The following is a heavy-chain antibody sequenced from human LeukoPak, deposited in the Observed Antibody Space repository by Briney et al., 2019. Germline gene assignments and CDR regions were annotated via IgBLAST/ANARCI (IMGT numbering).Heavy chain of an antibody. Sequence: GGSLRLSCAASGFTFSSYAMSWVRQAPGKGLEWVSAISIGGGRTFYADSVKGRFTISRDDSKSTLYLQMNNLRAEETAVYYCAKDPPSIWGQGTLVTVSS. V-gene: IGHV3-23*01. CDR2: ISIGGGRT. CDR3: AKDPPSI. CDR1: GFTFSSYA. J-gene: IGHJ4*02.